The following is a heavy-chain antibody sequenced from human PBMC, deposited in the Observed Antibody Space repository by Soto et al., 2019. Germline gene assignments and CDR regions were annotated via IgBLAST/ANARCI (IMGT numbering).Heavy chain of an antibody. CDR1: GGSLSSGGYS. V-gene: IGHV4-30-2*01. D-gene: IGHD3-3*02. CDR2: IYHSGST. J-gene: IGHJ4*02. Sequence: PSETLSLTCAVSGGSLSSGGYSWSWIRQPPGKGLEWIGYIYHSGSTYYNPSLKSRVTISVDRSKNQFSLKLSSVTAADTAVYYCARGPHFHSGQGTLVTVSS. CDR3: ARGPHFH.